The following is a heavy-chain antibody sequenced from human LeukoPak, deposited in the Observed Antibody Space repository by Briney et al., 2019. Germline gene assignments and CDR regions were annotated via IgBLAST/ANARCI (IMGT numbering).Heavy chain of an antibody. CDR2: ISGSGSTI. CDR1: GFTFSSYE. J-gene: IGHJ4*02. CDR3: AREGRYFFDY. Sequence: GGSLRLSCAASGFTFSSYEMNWVRQAPGKGLEWVSYISGSGSTIYYADSVKGRSTISRDNAKNSLYLQMNSLRAEDTAVYYCAREGRYFFDYWGQGTLVTVSS. D-gene: IGHD3-9*01. V-gene: IGHV3-48*03.